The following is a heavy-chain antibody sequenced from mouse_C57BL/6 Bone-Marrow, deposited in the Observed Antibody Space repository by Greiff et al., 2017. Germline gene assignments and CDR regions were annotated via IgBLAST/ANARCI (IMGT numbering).Heavy chain of an antibody. V-gene: IGHV1-81*01. CDR3: ARDYYGSSYDWYFDV. Sequence: VKLVESGAELARPGASVKLSCKASGYTFTSYGISWVKQRTGQGLEWIGEIYPRSGNTYYNEKFKGKATLTADKSSSTAYMELRSLTSEDSAVYFCARDYYGSSYDWYFDVWGTGTTVTVSS. J-gene: IGHJ1*03. CDR2: IYPRSGNT. D-gene: IGHD1-1*01. CDR1: GYTFTSYG.